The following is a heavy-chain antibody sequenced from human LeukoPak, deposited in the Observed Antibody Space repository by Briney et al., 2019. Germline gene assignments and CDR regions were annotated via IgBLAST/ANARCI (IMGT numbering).Heavy chain of an antibody. CDR3: ARDLGFGYFDY. Sequence: SETLSLTCTVSGGSLSSGSYYWGWIRQPPGKGLEWIGSIYYSGSIYFSGSSDYNPSLKSRVTISVDTSKNQFSLKLSSVTAADTAVYYCARDLGFGYFDYWGQGTMVTVSS. J-gene: IGHJ4*02. CDR2: SIYYSGSIYFSGSS. CDR1: GGSLSSGSYY. D-gene: IGHD3-16*01. V-gene: IGHV4-39*07.